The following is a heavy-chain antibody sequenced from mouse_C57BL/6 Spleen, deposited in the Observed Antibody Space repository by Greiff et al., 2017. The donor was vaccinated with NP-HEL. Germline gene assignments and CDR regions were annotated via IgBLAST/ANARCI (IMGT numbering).Heavy chain of an antibody. V-gene: IGHV5-17*01. CDR2: ISSGSSTI. Sequence: EVMLVESGGGLVKPGGSLKLSCAASGFTFSDYGMHWVRQAPEKGLEWVAYISSGSSTIYYADTVKGRFTISRDNAKNTLFLQMTSLRSEDTAMYYCAKGSGSPWFAYWGQGTLVTVSA. CDR1: GFTFSDYG. D-gene: IGHD3-2*02. CDR3: AKGSGSPWFAY. J-gene: IGHJ3*01.